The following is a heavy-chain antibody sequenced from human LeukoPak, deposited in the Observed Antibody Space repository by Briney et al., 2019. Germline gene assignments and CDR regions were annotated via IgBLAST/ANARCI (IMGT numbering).Heavy chain of an antibody. CDR1: GGSISNLNYY. CDR2: IYASGST. Sequence: NPSETLSLTCTVSGGSISNLNYYWSWIRQPAGKGLEWTGRIYASGSTYYNPSLKSRVTISVDTSKNQFSLKLSSVTAADTAVYYCARDRTVTSPFDYWGQGTLVTVSS. V-gene: IGHV4-61*02. D-gene: IGHD4-17*01. CDR3: ARDRTVTSPFDY. J-gene: IGHJ4*02.